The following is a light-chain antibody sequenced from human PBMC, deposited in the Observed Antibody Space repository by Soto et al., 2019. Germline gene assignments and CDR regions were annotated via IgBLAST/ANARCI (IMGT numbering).Light chain of an antibody. CDR3: QQYVSSSYT. CDR1: QSVGSNY. J-gene: IGKJ2*01. Sequence: EIVLTQSPGSLSLSPGERATLSCRASQSVGSNYLAWYQQKPGQAPRLLIYGASTRATGIPDRFGGSGSGTEFPLTISRLEPEDFAVYYCQQYVSSSYTFGQGTKLEIK. CDR2: GAS. V-gene: IGKV3-20*01.